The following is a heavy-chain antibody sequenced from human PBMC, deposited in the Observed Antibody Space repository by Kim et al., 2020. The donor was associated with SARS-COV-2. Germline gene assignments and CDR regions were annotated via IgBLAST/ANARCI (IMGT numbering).Heavy chain of an antibody. Sequence: GGSLRLSCAASGFIFNNNAMTWVRQAPGRGLEWVSSLGGDGATWYANSAKGRFTISRDKSKNTLYLQMTGLRAEDTAVYFCVKDIIHWQHDFWGQGTQVTVSS. CDR2: LGGDGAT. CDR1: GFIFNNNA. J-gene: IGHJ4*02. CDR3: VKDIIHWQHDF. V-gene: IGHV3-23*01. D-gene: IGHD3-10*01.